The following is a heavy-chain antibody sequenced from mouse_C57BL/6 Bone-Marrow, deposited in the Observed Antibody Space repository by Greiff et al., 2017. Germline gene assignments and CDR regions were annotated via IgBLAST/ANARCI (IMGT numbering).Heavy chain of an antibody. D-gene: IGHD1-1*01. CDR3: TNDYYGSRGDY. J-gene: IGHJ2*01. Sequence: EVQLQQSGAELVRPGASVKLSCTASGFNIKDDYMHWVKQRPEQGLEWIGWIDPENGDTEYASKFQGKATITADTSSNTAYLQLSSLTSEDTAVYYCTNDYYGSRGDYWGQGTTLTVSS. V-gene: IGHV14-4*01. CDR1: GFNIKDDY. CDR2: IDPENGDT.